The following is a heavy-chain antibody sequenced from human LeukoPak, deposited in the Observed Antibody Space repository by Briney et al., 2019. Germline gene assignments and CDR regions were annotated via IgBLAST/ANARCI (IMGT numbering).Heavy chain of an antibody. Sequence: PGGSLRLSCAASGFTFSSYSMIWVRQAPGKGLEWVSSISSSSSYIYYADSVKGRFTISRDNAKNSLYLQMNSLRAEDTAVYYCAREKLLWFGELFQAPKYYGMDVWGQGTTVTVSS. D-gene: IGHD3-10*01. CDR3: AREKLLWFGELFQAPKYYGMDV. J-gene: IGHJ6*02. V-gene: IGHV3-21*01. CDR2: ISSSSSYI. CDR1: GFTFSSYS.